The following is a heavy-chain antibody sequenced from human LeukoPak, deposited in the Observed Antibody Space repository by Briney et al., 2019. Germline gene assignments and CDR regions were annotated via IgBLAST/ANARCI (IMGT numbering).Heavy chain of an antibody. V-gene: IGHV4-34*01. CDR3: AIGQNLYCSSTSCSFPDAFDI. D-gene: IGHD2-2*01. Sequence: SETLSITCAVYGGSFIGYYWSWIRQPPGKGLEWIGEINHSGSTNYNPSLKSRVTISVDTSKNQFSLNLSSVTAADTAVYYCAIGQNLYCSSTSCSFPDAFDIWGQGTMVTVSS. CDR2: INHSGST. J-gene: IGHJ3*02. CDR1: GGSFIGYY.